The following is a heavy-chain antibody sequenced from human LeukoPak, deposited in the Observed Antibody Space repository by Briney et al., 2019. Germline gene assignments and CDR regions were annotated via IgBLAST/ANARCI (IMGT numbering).Heavy chain of an antibody. CDR2: IRYDGSNK. CDR1: GFTFSSCG. V-gene: IGHV3-30*02. D-gene: IGHD3-10*01. Sequence: GGSLRLSCAASGFTFSSCGMHWVRQAPGKGLEWVAFIRYDGSNKYYADSVKGRFTISRDNSKNTLYLQMNSLRAEDTALYYCAKDSPYAYYGSGSYWDYWGQGTLVTVSS. CDR3: AKDSPYAYYGSGSYWDY. J-gene: IGHJ4*02.